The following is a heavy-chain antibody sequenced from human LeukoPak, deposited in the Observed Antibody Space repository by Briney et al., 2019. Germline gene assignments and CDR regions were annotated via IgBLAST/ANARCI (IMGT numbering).Heavy chain of an antibody. D-gene: IGHD3-22*01. CDR3: AKDINYDSSGYFIDY. J-gene: IGHJ4*02. CDR2: IWYDGSNK. Sequence: GGSLRLSCAASGFTFSSYGMHWVRQAPGKGLEWVAVIWYDGSNKYYADSVKGRFTISRDDSKNTLYLQMNSLRAEDTAVYYCAKDINYDSSGYFIDYWGQGTLVTVPS. CDR1: GFTFSSYG. V-gene: IGHV3-33*06.